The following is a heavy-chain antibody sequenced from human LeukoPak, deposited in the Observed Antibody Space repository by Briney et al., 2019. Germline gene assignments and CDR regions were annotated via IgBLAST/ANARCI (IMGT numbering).Heavy chain of an antibody. CDR2: ISRSGGST. Sequence: GGSLRLSCAASGFTFSSYAMSWVRQAPGKGLEWVSAISRSGGSTYYADSVKGRFTFSRDNSKNTLYLQMNSLGAEDTAVYFCARGGGDYCFDYWGQGALVTVSS. J-gene: IGHJ4*02. CDR3: ARGGGDYCFDY. V-gene: IGHV3-23*01. CDR1: GFTFSSYA. D-gene: IGHD2-21*02.